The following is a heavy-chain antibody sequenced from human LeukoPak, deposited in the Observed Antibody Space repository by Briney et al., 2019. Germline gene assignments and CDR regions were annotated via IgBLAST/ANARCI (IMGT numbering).Heavy chain of an antibody. D-gene: IGHD3-16*02. CDR2: IISSSGSI. J-gene: IGHJ4*02. CDR1: GFTFRDHG. Sequence: GGSLRLSCAASGFTFRDHGMNWVRQAPGKGLERISYIISSSGSIYFADSVKGRFTIFRDNAENSLYLQMNSLRAEDTAVYYCARDRSDYDYVWGSYRSLHYWGQGTLVTVSS. V-gene: IGHV3-48*01. CDR3: ARDRSDYDYVWGSYRSLHY.